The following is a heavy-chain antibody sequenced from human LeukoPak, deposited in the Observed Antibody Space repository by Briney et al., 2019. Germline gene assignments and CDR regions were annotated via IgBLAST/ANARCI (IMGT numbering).Heavy chain of an antibody. CDR3: ARDPLGIAVAGLPPIYYGMDV. Sequence: PSETLSLTCTVSGASIRSGDYYWSWIRQPPGKGLEWIGYIYDSGSTYYNPSLKSRITISVDTSENRFSLKLSSVTAADTAVYYCARDPLGIAVAGLPPIYYGMDVWGQGTTVTVSS. D-gene: IGHD6-19*01. V-gene: IGHV4-30-4*02. J-gene: IGHJ6*02. CDR1: GASIRSGDYY. CDR2: IYDSGST.